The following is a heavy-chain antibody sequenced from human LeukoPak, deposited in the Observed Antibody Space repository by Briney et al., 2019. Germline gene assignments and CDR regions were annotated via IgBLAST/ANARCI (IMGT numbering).Heavy chain of an antibody. Sequence: SVKVSCKASGGTFSSYAISWVRQAPGQGLEWLGGISPIFGTANYAQKFQGRVTITADESTSTAYMELSSLRSEYSSVYYCARNRLELLSSPWWDCWGQGTLVTVSS. CDR1: GGTFSSYA. CDR2: ISPIFGTA. D-gene: IGHD1-7*01. J-gene: IGHJ4*02. V-gene: IGHV1-69*01. CDR3: ARNRLELLSSPWWDC.